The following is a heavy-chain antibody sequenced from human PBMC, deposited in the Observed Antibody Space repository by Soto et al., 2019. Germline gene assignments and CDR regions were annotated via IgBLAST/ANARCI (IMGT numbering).Heavy chain of an antibody. Sequence: SETLSLTCAVYGGSFSGYYWSWIRQPPGKGLEWIGEINHSGSTNHNPSLKSRVTISRDNSKNTLYLQMNSLRAEDTAVYYCANGHFYFDYWGQGTLVTVSS. CDR2: INHSGST. CDR1: GGSFSGYY. J-gene: IGHJ4*02. CDR3: ANGHFYFDY. V-gene: IGHV4-34*01.